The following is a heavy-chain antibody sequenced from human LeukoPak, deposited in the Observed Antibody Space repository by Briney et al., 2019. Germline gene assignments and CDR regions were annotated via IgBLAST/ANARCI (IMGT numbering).Heavy chain of an antibody. V-gene: IGHV3-23*01. Sequence: GGSLRLSCAASGFTFSSYTMSWVRQAPGKGLEWVSTITTSDGNTYYADSVKGRFTVSRDNSKNTLFLQMNSRRAEDTAVYYCAKDGGLWVSAHWGDSWGQGTLVTVSS. CDR1: GFTFSSYT. D-gene: IGHD7-27*01. CDR2: ITTSDGNT. J-gene: IGHJ4*02. CDR3: AKDGGLWVSAHWGDS.